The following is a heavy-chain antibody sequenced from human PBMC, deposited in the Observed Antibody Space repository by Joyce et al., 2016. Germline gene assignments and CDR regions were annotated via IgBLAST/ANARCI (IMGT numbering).Heavy chain of an antibody. CDR2: ISYSGNT. D-gene: IGHD2-21*02. Sequence: QVQLQESGPGLVKPSQTLSLTCTVSSGSVSSGGYYWSWLRQHPGKGLEWVGYISYSGNTSYSPSPKSRVTISLDTSRNQFSLRLTSVTAADAAVYYCAREWVTPGAFDYWGQGALVTVSS. CDR3: AREWVTPGAFDY. J-gene: IGHJ4*02. CDR1: SGSVSSGGYY. V-gene: IGHV4-31*03.